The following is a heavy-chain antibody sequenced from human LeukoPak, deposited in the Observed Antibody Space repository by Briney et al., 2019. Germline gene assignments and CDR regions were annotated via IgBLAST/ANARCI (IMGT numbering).Heavy chain of an antibody. D-gene: IGHD3-10*01. Sequence: PSETLSLTCTVSGGSINNYYWSWIRQPPGKGLEWIGSIYHSGSTYYNPSLKSRVTISVDTSKNQFSLKLSSVTAADTAVYYCARDSPSYARSAFDIWGQGTMVTVSS. J-gene: IGHJ3*02. CDR1: GGSINNYY. CDR3: ARDSPSYARSAFDI. V-gene: IGHV4-38-2*02. CDR2: IYHSGST.